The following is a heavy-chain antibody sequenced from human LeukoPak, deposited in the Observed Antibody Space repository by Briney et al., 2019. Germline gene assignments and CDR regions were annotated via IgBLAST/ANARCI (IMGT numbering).Heavy chain of an antibody. D-gene: IGHD2-2*02. CDR2: ITNWNGGST. J-gene: IGHJ3*02. V-gene: IGHV3-20*04. CDR3: ARCSRSSTDCYSAFDI. CDR1: GFTFDDYG. Sequence: GGSLRLSCEASGFTFDDYGMSWVRQSTGKGLEWVSAITNWNGGSTGYADSVRGRFTISRDNAKNSLYLQMNSLRAEDTALYYCARCSRSSTDCYSAFDIWGQGTMVAVSS.